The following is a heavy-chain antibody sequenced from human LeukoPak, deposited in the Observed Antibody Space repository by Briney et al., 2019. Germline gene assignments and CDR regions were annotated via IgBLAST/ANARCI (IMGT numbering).Heavy chain of an antibody. CDR3: AKDERGYYDSSGFFGAIDY. Sequence: GGSLRLSCAASGFTFNRYAMHWVRQAPGKGLEWVAFIRYDGSNKYYADSVKGRFTVSRDNSKNTLYLQMNSLRAEDTAVYYCAKDERGYYDSSGFFGAIDYWGQGSLVSVSS. J-gene: IGHJ4*02. CDR2: IRYDGSNK. CDR1: GFTFNRYA. V-gene: IGHV3-30*02. D-gene: IGHD3-22*01.